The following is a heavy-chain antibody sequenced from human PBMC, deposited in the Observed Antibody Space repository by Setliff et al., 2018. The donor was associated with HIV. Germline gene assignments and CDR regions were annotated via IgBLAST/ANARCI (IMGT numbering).Heavy chain of an antibody. CDR1: GASISTTTYY. CDR2: IHYTGNT. CDR3: AREGDGIDY. J-gene: IGHJ4*02. D-gene: IGHD2-21*02. V-gene: IGHV4-39*02. Sequence: SETLSLTCTVSGASISTTTYYWGWIRQPPGKGLEWIGSIHYTGNTYNTPSLKSRLTISVVASKNQISLTLTSVTAADTAIYFCAREGDGIDYWGQGILVTVSS.